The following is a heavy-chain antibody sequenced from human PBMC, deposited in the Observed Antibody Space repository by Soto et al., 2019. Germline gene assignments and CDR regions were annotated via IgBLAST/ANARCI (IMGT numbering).Heavy chain of an antibody. Sequence: GGSLRLSCAGSGFSFSDFGMHWVRQAPGKGLEWVAVISYDGSNKNFADSVKGRFAISRDTSKNMMYLQMNSLRPEDTAVYYCARDLYPFDYWGQGTLVTVSS. V-gene: IGHV3-30*03. CDR3: ARDLYPFDY. CDR1: GFSFSDFG. CDR2: ISYDGSNK. D-gene: IGHD2-15*01. J-gene: IGHJ4*02.